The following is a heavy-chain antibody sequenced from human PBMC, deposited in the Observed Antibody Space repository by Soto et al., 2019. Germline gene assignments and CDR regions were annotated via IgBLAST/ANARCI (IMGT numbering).Heavy chain of an antibody. CDR1: GFTFSSYA. J-gene: IGHJ3*02. CDR2: ISGSGGST. Sequence: GGSLRLSCAASGFTFSSYAMSWVRQAPGKGLERVSAISGSGGSTYYADSVKGRFTISRDNSKNTLYLQMNSLRAEDTAVYYYAKDRIAVAGNAAFDIWGQGTMVTVSS. D-gene: IGHD6-19*01. CDR3: AKDRIAVAGNAAFDI. V-gene: IGHV3-23*01.